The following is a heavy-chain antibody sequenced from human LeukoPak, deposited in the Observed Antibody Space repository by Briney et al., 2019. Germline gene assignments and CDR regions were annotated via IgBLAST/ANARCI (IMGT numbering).Heavy chain of an antibody. CDR2: INSDGSST. Sequence: PGGSLRLSCAASGFTFSSYRTHWVRQAPGKGLVWVSRINSDGSSTSYADSVKGRFTISRDNAKNTLYLQMNSLRAEDTAVYYCATFPTSCCSTLDAFDIWGQGTMVTVSS. J-gene: IGHJ3*02. D-gene: IGHD2-2*01. V-gene: IGHV3-74*01. CDR1: GFTFSSYR. CDR3: ATFPTSCCSTLDAFDI.